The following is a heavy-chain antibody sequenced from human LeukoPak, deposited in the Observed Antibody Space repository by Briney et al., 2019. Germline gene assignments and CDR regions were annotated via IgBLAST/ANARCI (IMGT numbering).Heavy chain of an antibody. CDR3: ARDAGGGPNAWDY. CDR1: GGSISSYY. V-gene: IGHV4-59*01. CDR2: IYYSGST. Sequence: PSETLSLTRTVSGGSISSYYWSWIRQPPGKGLEWIGYIYYSGSTNYNPSLKSRVTISVDTSKNQFSLKLSSVTAADTAVYYCARDAGGGPNAWDYWGQGTLVTVSS. J-gene: IGHJ4*02. D-gene: IGHD3-16*01.